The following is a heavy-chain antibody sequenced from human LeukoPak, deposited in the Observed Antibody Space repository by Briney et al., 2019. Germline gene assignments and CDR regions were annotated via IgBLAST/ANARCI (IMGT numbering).Heavy chain of an antibody. Sequence: GASVKVSCKASGGTFSSYAISWVRQAPGQGLEWMGGIIPIFGTANYAQKFQGRVTITTDESTSTAYMELSSLRSEDTAVYYCATGYSSGWYLDAFDIWGQGTMVTVSS. J-gene: IGHJ3*02. CDR3: ATGYSSGWYLDAFDI. CDR1: GGTFSSYA. D-gene: IGHD6-19*01. V-gene: IGHV1-69*05. CDR2: IIPIFGTA.